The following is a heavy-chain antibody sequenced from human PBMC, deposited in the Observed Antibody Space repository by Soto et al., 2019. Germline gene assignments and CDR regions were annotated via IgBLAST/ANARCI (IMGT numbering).Heavy chain of an antibody. V-gene: IGHV1-46*01. CDR1: VYTFTNYH. D-gene: IGHD6-19*01. J-gene: IGHJ4*02. CDR2: INPNDGST. CDR3: ALPKNTLGWYTF. Sequence: QVQVVQSGAEVKKPGASVKVSCKTSVYTFTNYHVHWVRQAPVQGIEWMGAINPNDGSTTYAQHLQGRVTMTSDSSTSTVYMEMARLKSDDSAVYYCALPKNTLGWYTFWGQGTLVTVS.